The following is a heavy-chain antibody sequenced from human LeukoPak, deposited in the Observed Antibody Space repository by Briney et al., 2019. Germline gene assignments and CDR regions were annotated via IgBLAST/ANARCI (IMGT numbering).Heavy chain of an antibody. CDR3: ARDRGGDLYGDQNWFDP. CDR2: IYYSGST. V-gene: IGHV4-59*01. Sequence: SETLSLTCTVSGGSISSYYWSWIRQPPGKGLEWIGYIYYSGSTNYNPSLKSRVTISVDTSKNQFSLKLSSVTAADTAVYYCARDRGGDLYGDQNWFDPWGQGTLVTVSS. D-gene: IGHD4-17*01. CDR1: GGSISSYY. J-gene: IGHJ5*02.